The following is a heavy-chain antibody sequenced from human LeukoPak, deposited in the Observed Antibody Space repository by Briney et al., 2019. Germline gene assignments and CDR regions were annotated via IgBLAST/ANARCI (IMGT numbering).Heavy chain of an antibody. J-gene: IGHJ4*02. V-gene: IGHV3-9*01. D-gene: IGHD3-10*02. CDR2: IRSNSSSI. Sequence: GGSLRLSCAASGFTFDDYAMHWVRQAPGKGVGWVSGIRSNSSSIGYADSVKGRFTISRDDAKTSLYLQMNSLRAEDTALYCWAKDTGRLFGESRAFDYWGQGSLVAVSS. CDR1: GFTFDDYA. CDR3: AKDTGRLFGESRAFDY.